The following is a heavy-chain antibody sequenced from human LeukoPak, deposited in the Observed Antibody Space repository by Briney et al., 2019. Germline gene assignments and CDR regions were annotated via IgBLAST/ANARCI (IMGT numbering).Heavy chain of an antibody. CDR3: ARETGGGGITMVRGVDY. J-gene: IGHJ4*02. V-gene: IGHV1-2*06. Sequence: ASVKVSCKASGYTFTGYYMHWVRQAPGQGLEWMGRINPNSGGTNYAQKFQGRVTMTRDTSISTAYVELSRLRSDDTAVYYCARETGGGGITMVRGVDYWGQGTLVTVSS. CDR2: INPNSGGT. D-gene: IGHD3-10*01. CDR1: GYTFTGYY.